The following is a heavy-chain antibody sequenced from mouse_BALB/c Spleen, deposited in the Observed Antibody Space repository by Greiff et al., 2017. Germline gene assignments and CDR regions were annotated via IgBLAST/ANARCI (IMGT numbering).Heavy chain of an antibody. CDR3: ARAHYYGSSYGFAY. Sequence: DVHLVESGGGLVQPGGSLKLSCAASGFTFSSYGMSWVRQTPDKRLELVATINSNGGSTYYPDSVKGRFTISRDNAKNTLYLQMSSLKSEDTAMYYCARAHYYGSSYGFAYWGQGTLVTVSA. D-gene: IGHD1-1*01. CDR1: GFTFSSYG. V-gene: IGHV5-6-3*01. CDR2: INSNGGST. J-gene: IGHJ3*01.